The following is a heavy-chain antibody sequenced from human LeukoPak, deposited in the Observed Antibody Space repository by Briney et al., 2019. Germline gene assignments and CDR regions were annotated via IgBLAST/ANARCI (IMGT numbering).Heavy chain of an antibody. J-gene: IGHJ3*02. V-gene: IGHV4-59*08. CDR3: ARLPTYGGNYDAIDI. CDR1: GGSISSYY. CDR2: IYYSGST. D-gene: IGHD4-23*01. Sequence: SETLSLTCTVSGGSISSYYWSWIRQPPGKGLEWIGYIYYSGSTNYNPSLKSRVTISVDTSKNQFSLKLSSVTAADTAVYYCARLPTYGGNYDAIDIWGQGTMVTVSS.